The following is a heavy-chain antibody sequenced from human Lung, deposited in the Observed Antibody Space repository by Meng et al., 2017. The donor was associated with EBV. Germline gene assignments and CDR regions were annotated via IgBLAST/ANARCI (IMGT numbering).Heavy chain of an antibody. CDR2: IYYSGST. D-gene: IGHD2-15*01. CDR3: AREWCSGGSCYPDY. J-gene: IGHJ4*02. Sequence: VQLLGSGPGLVKPSQTLSLTCTVSGGSISSGDYYWSWIRQPPGKGLEWIGYIYYSGSTYYNPSLKSRVTISVDTSKNQFSLKLSSVTAADTAVYYCAREWCSGGSCYPDYWGQGTLVTVSS. CDR1: GGSISSGDYY. V-gene: IGHV4-30-4*01.